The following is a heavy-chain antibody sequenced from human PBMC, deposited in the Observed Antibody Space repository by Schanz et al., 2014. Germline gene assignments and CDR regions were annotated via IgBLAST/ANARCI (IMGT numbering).Heavy chain of an antibody. CDR3: ARDRVSFVRGPLGVD. J-gene: IGHJ4*02. CDR2: MNSKTGNT. V-gene: IGHV1-8*01. D-gene: IGHD3-10*01. CDR1: GYTFTSYD. Sequence: QLMQSGSEVRKPGASVKVSCKASGYTFTSYDINWVRQATGQGLEWMGWMNSKTGNTGYAPKFQDRVTMTTDTSTGITSLELRNLKSDDTAVYYCARDRVSFVRGPLGVDWGQGTQVIVSS.